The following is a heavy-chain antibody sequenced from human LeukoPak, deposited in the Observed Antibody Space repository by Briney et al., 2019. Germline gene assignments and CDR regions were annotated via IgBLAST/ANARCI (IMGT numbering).Heavy chain of an antibody. Sequence: GGSLRLSCAASGFTFSDYYMSWLRQAPGKGLEGVSYISSSGSTIYYADSVKGRFTISRDNAKNSLYLQMNILRAEDTAVYYCATGEDIVVVPAAAGRDYWGQGTLVTVSS. D-gene: IGHD2-2*01. CDR2: ISSSGSTI. CDR1: GFTFSDYY. V-gene: IGHV3-11*01. J-gene: IGHJ4*02. CDR3: ATGEDIVVVPAAAGRDY.